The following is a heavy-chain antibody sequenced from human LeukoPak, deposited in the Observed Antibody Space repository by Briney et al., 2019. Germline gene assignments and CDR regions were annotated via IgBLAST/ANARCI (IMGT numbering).Heavy chain of an antibody. Sequence: SETLSLTYTVSGVSISSSSYYWGWIRQPPGKGLEWIGSIYYSGSTYYNPSLKSRVTISVDTSKNQFSLKLSSVTAADTAVYYCARAVTYYDFWSGYSSSSYYFDYWGQGTLVTVSS. J-gene: IGHJ4*02. V-gene: IGHV4-39*01. CDR2: IYYSGST. CDR1: GVSISSSSYY. D-gene: IGHD3-3*01. CDR3: ARAVTYYDFWSGYSSSSYYFDY.